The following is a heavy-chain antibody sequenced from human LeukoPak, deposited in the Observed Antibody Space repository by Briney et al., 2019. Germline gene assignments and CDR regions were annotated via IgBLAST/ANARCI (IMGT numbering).Heavy chain of an antibody. CDR3: ARGGGLDV. Sequence: PGGSLRLSCAASGLTFSNYAMSWVRQAPGKGLEWVSVICTNDGNTYYADAVKGRFTISRDNSKDTLYLQMDSLRAEDTAVYFCARGGGLDVWGQGATVTVSS. CDR2: ICTNDGNT. V-gene: IGHV3-23*01. D-gene: IGHD3-16*01. J-gene: IGHJ6*02. CDR1: GLTFSNYA.